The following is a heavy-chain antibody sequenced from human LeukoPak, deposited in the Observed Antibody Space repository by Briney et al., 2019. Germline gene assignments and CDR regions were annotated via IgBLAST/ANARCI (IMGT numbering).Heavy chain of an antibody. J-gene: IGHJ4*02. D-gene: IGHD3-9*01. Sequence: ASVKVSCKASGYTFTSYAMHWVRQAPGQRLEWMGWINAGNGNTKYSQKFQGRVTITRDTSASTAYMELNSLRAEDTAVYYCAKSDVGFDWLLDYWGQGTLVTVSS. CDR2: INAGNGNT. V-gene: IGHV1-3*01. CDR1: GYTFTSYA. CDR3: AKSDVGFDWLLDY.